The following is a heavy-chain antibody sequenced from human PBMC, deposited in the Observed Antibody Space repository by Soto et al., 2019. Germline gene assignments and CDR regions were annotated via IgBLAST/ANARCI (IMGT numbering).Heavy chain of an antibody. D-gene: IGHD3-16*01. CDR2: IKHDGSEK. CDR1: GFTFSSYW. CDR3: ARQGGRRTYYYYYGMDV. Sequence: EVQLVESGGGLVQPGGSLRLSCTASGFTFSSYWMSWVRQAPGKGLEWVANIKHDGSEKNYVDSVKGRFTISTDNAKNSVFLQMNSLRAEDTAVYYCARQGGRRTYYYYYGMDVWGQGTTVTASS. V-gene: IGHV3-7*01. J-gene: IGHJ6*02.